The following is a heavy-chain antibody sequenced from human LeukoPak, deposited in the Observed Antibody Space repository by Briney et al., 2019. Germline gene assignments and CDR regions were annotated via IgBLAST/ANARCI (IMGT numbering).Heavy chain of an antibody. J-gene: IGHJ4*02. CDR1: GGSISSGGYY. Sequence: SQTLCLTCTVSGGSISSGGYYRSWIRQHPGKDLEWIGYIYYSGTTYYNPSLKSRVTISVDTSMNQFSLKLSSVTAADTAVYYCATYGDYAFDSWGQGTLVTVSS. V-gene: IGHV4-31*03. CDR3: ATYGDYAFDS. CDR2: IYYSGTT. D-gene: IGHD4-17*01.